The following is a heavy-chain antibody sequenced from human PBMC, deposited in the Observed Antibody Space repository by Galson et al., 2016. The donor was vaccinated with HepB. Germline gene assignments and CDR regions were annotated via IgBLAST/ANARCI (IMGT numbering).Heavy chain of an antibody. Sequence: SVKVSCKASGGTFNTYVYSWVRQAPGQGLEWMGGVTPTLGTTNYAQNFQGRVTITADEYSSTVFLDLSSLGSDDTAVYSCARDLFQYHPRRDGYIFAYWGQGTLVIVSS. J-gene: IGHJ4*02. CDR3: ARDLFQYHPRRDGYIFAY. D-gene: IGHD5-24*01. V-gene: IGHV1-69*13. CDR2: VTPTLGTT. CDR1: GGTFNTYV.